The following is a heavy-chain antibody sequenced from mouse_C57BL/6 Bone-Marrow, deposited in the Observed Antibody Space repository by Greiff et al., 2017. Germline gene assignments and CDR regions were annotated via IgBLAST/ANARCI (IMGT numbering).Heavy chain of an antibody. CDR1: GFNIKDDY. CDR2: IDPENGDT. CDR3: TTLATLYWYFDV. J-gene: IGHJ1*03. D-gene: IGHD1-1*01. V-gene: IGHV14-4*01. Sequence: EVKLVESGAELVRPGASVKLSCTASGFNIKDDYMHWVKQRPEQGLEWIGWIDPENGDTEYASKFQGKATITADTSSNTAYLQLSSLTSEDTAVYYCTTLATLYWYFDVWGTGTTVTVSS.